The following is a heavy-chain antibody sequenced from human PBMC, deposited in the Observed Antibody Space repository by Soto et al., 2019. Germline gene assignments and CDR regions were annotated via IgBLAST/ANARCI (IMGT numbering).Heavy chain of an antibody. V-gene: IGHV4-39*01. CDR2: IYYSGST. CDR1: GGSISSSSYY. Sequence: QLQLQESGPGLVKPSETLSLTCTVSGGSISSSSYYWGWIRQPPGKGLKWIGSIYYSGSTYYNPSLKSRVTISVDTSKNQFSLKLRSVTAADTAVXXXAXXXXXXXXWFDPWGQGTLVTVSS. J-gene: IGHJ5*02. CDR3: AXXXXXXXXWFDP.